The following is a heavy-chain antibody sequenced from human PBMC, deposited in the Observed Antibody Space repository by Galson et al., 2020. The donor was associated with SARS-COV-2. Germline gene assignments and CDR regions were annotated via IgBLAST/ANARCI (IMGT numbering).Heavy chain of an antibody. J-gene: IGHJ4*02. CDR2: ISSDSTYI. Sequence: GGSLRLSCAASGFTFRAYAMDWVRQAPGKGLAWVSSISSDSTYIYYADSVKGRFTISRDNAKRTLYLQVNSLRAEDTAVYYCAGMSGNDVDYWGQGTLVTVSS. CDR1: GFTFRAYA. V-gene: IGHV3-21*01. D-gene: IGHD5-12*01. CDR3: AGMSGNDVDY.